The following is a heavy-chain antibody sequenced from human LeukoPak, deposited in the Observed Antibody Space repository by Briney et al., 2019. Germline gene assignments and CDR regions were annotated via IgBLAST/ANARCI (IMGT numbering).Heavy chain of an antibody. CDR1: GYTFTSYG. J-gene: IGHJ6*03. Sequence: ASVKDSCKEPGYTFTSYGISWVRPAPGQGLEWMGWITPYNGSTNYAQKFQGRVTLTTDTSTSTAYMELRSLRSDDTAVYYCARDTGYINYDYYYSMDVWGKGTTVTVSS. D-gene: IGHD6-13*01. CDR3: ARDTGYINYDYYYSMDV. CDR2: ITPYNGST. V-gene: IGHV1-18*01.